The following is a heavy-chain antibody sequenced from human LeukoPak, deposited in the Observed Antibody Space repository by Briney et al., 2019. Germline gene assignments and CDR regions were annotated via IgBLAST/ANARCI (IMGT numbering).Heavy chain of an antibody. CDR1: GFTFSTYW. CDR2: IKQDGSEK. D-gene: IGHD6-13*01. V-gene: IGHV3-7*01. J-gene: IGHJ6*02. CDR3: ARIYSSSFRLCYYPHYAMDV. Sequence: GGSLRLSCAASGFTFSTYWMTWVRQAPGKGLEWVANIKQDGSEKYYVDSVKGRFTISRDNAKNSLYLQMNSLKAEDTAVYYCARIYSSSFRLCYYPHYAMDVWGQGTTVTVSS.